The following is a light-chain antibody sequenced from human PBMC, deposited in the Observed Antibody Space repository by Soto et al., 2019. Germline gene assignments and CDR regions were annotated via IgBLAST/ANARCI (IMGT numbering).Light chain of an antibody. CDR3: QQGHNLPLT. Sequence: EIAMTQSPATLSVSPGERATLSCRASQSISTELAWYQQIPGQPPRLLIYSASTSATGVPARFTGSGSGSEFTLTISGLQSEDFAIYYCQQGHNLPLTFGQGTRLEI. CDR1: QSISTE. V-gene: IGKV3-15*01. J-gene: IGKJ2*01. CDR2: SAS.